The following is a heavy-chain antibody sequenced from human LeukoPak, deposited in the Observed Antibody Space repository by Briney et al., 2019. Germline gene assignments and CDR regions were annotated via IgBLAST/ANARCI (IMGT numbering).Heavy chain of an antibody. CDR2: IYYSGST. V-gene: IGHV4-31*03. J-gene: IGHJ2*01. CDR1: GGSISSGGYY. CDR3: ARDGYCSGGSCPAIGYFDL. Sequence: NPSQTLSLTCTVSGGSISSGGYYWSWIRQPPGKGLEWIGYIYYSGSTYYNPSLKSRVTISVDTSKNQFSLKLSSVTAADTAVYYCARDGYCSGGSCPAIGYFDLWGRGTLVTVSS. D-gene: IGHD2-15*01.